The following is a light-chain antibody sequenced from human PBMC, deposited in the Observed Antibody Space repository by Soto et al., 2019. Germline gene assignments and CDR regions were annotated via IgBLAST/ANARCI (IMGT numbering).Light chain of an antibody. CDR3: QQYNNWPRT. CDR2: SVS. J-gene: IGKJ3*01. Sequence: EIVMTQSPATLSVSPGERATLSCRASQSVSSNLAWYQQKPGQAPRLLLYSVSTRATGIPARFSGSGSGTEFTLTISGLQSEDFAIYYCQQYNNWPRTFGRGTKVDFK. CDR1: QSVSSN. V-gene: IGKV3D-15*01.